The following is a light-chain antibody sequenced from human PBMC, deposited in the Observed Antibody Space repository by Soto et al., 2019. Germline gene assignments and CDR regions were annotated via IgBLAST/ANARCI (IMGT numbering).Light chain of an antibody. V-gene: IGKV1-5*01. Sequence: DIQMTQSPSTLSASVGDRVTITCRASQRINSWLAWYQQKPGKAPKLLIYAASTLQSGVPSRFSGSGSGTDFTLSISSLRPEDIATYYCQQYDNLPSLTFGGGTKGDIK. J-gene: IGKJ4*01. CDR3: QQYDNLPSLT. CDR2: AAS. CDR1: QRINSW.